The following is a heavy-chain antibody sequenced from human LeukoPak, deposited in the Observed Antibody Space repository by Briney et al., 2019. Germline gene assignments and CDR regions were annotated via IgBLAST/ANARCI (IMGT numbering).Heavy chain of an antibody. CDR3: TKTNDGGGFLNDAYDI. CDR1: GFTFEDFA. CDR2: ITWNSRKI. V-gene: IGHV3-9*01. Sequence: QSGGSLRLSCEGSGFTFEDFAMHWVRQTPGKGPEWVSGITWNSRKIDYADSVKGRFTISRDNAKKSVYLQMNSLRPGDTAVYYCTKTNDGGGFLNDAYDIWGQGTKVIVSS. J-gene: IGHJ3*02. D-gene: IGHD2-15*01.